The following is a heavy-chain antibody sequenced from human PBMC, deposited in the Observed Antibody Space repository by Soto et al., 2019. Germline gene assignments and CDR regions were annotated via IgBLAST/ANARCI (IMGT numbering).Heavy chain of an antibody. CDR2: IYYSGST. J-gene: IGHJ6*02. CDR1: GGSINNYY. CDR3: ARRAMIVVALNYYYGMEV. D-gene: IGHD3-22*01. V-gene: IGHV4-59*01. Sequence: PSETLSLTCTVSGGSINNYYWSWIRQPPGKGLEWIGYIYYSGSTNYNPSLRSRVTISVDTSKNQFSLKVNSVTAADTAVYYCARRAMIVVALNYYYGMEVSGQGTTVTVSS.